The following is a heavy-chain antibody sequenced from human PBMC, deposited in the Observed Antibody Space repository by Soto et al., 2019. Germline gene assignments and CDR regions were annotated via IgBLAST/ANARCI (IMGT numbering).Heavy chain of an antibody. J-gene: IGHJ6*03. CDR1: GFTFSDYY. Sequence: GGSLRLSCAASGFTFSDYYMSWIRQAPGKGLEWVSYISSSSSTIYYADSVKGRFTISRDNAKNSLYLQMNSLRAEDTAVYYCARVGRWVWTLEYYYMDVWGKGTTVTVSS. CDR3: ARVGRWVWTLEYYYMDV. V-gene: IGHV3-11*04. CDR2: ISSSSSTI. D-gene: IGHD3-16*01.